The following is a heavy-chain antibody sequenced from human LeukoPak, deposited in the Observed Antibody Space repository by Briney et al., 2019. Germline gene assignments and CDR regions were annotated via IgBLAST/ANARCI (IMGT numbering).Heavy chain of an antibody. V-gene: IGHV3-15*07. CDR2: IKTRSDGGTT. D-gene: IGHD5-12*01. CDR3: ATGGYDFSY. CDR1: GYTFYNTW. J-gene: IGHJ4*02. Sequence: GGSLRLSCTVSGYTFYNTWMNWVRRAPGKGLEWVGRIKTRSDGGTTDYAAPINGRFTISRDDSKSTLFLQMNSLKTEDTAEYYCATGGYDFSYWGQGTQVTVSS.